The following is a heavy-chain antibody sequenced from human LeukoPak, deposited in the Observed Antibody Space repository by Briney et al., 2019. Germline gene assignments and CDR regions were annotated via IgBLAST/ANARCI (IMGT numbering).Heavy chain of an antibody. V-gene: IGHV4-30-4*08. J-gene: IGHJ3*02. CDR2: IYYSGST. D-gene: IGHD3-22*01. Sequence: SQTLSLTCTVSGGSISSGDYYWSWIRQPPGKGLEWIGYIYYSGSTYYNPSLKSRVTISVDTSKNQFSLKLSSVTAADTAVYYCAREGDSSGYYREDAFDIRGQGTMVTVSS. CDR1: GGSISSGDYY. CDR3: AREGDSSGYYREDAFDI.